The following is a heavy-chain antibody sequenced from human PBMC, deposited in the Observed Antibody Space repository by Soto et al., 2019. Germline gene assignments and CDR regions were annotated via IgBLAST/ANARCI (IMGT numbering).Heavy chain of an antibody. CDR3: ARRSSGWFFEY. CDR2: MSGSGDST. D-gene: IGHD6-19*01. CDR1: GFTFSSYA. V-gene: IGHV3-23*01. J-gene: IGHJ4*02. Sequence: EVQLLESGGGLVQPGGSLRLSYAASGFTFSSYAMSWVRQAPGQGLEWVSVMSGSGDSTYYADSVKGRFTISRDNSKSTLYLQMNSLRAEDTAVYYCARRSSGWFFEYWGQGTLVTVSS.